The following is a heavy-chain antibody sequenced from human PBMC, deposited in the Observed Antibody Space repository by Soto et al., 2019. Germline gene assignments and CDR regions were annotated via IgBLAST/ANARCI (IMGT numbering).Heavy chain of an antibody. CDR2: ISYDGSNK. CDR3: AKANYFQDYGDYVGVYCGMGV. V-gene: IGHV3-30*18. Sequence: QVQLVESGGGVVQPGRSLRLSCAASGFTFSSYGMHWVRQAPGKGLEWVAVISYDGSNKYYADSVKGRFTISRDNSKNTLYLQMSSLRAEDTDVYYCAKANYFQDYGDYVGVYCGMGVGGQGTTVTGS. D-gene: IGHD4-17*01. J-gene: IGHJ6*02. CDR1: GFTFSSYG.